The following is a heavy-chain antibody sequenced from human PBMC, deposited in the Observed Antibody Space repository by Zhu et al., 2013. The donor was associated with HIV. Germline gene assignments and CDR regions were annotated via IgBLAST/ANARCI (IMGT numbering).Heavy chain of an antibody. CDR3: ARARYSSGWYDY. CDR1: GYTFTSYG. J-gene: IGHJ4*02. Sequence: QVVLVQSGADVKAPGASVKVSCKASGYTFTSYGISWVRQAPGQGLEWMGWISAYNGNTNYAQKLQGRVTMTRDTSTSTVDMNLSSLRYEDTAVYYCARARYSSGWYDYWGQGTLVTVSS. D-gene: IGHD6-19*01. CDR2: ISAYNGNT. V-gene: IGHV1-18*01.